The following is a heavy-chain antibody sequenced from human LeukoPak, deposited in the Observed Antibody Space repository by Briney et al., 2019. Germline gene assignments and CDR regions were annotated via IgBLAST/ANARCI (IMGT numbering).Heavy chain of an antibody. CDR2: ISAYNGNT. D-gene: IGHD3-10*01. J-gene: IGHJ4*02. V-gene: IGHV1-18*01. CDR3: ARLVEDYFNSGSYFSYFDY. CDR1: GYTFTSYG. Sequence: GASVKVSCTAAGYTFTSYGINWGRQAPGQGLEWMGWISAYNGNTNYAQKLQGRITLTIDTSTSTAYMDLRSLRSDDTAVYYCARLVEDYFNSGSYFSYFDYWGQGTLVTVSS.